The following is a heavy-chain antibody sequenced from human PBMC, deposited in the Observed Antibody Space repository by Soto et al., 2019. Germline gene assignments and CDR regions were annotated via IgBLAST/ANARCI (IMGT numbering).Heavy chain of an antibody. CDR3: AKLPSQSAHFDY. CDR1: GFTFSSYA. Sequence: PGGSLRLSCAASGFTFSSYAMSWVRQTPGKGLEWVSAISGSGGSTYYADSVKGRFTISRDNSKNTLYLQMNSLRAEDTAVHYCAKLPSQSAHFDYWRQGTLVTGAS. CDR2: ISGSGGST. V-gene: IGHV3-23*01. J-gene: IGHJ4*02. D-gene: IGHD6-6*01.